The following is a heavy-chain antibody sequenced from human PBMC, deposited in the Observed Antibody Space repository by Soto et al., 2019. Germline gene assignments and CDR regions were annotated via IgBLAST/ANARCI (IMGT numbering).Heavy chain of an antibody. V-gene: IGHV3-23*01. CDR1: GLTFGNYA. J-gene: IGHJ2*01. CDR3: AVTPKCGRDCSAASYWYFEI. Sequence: EVQLLESGGGLVQPGGSVRLSCAASGLTFGNYAMSWVRQAPGKGLEWVSAISGDSGRTYYADSVKGRFTISRDNSKNTLYLQMNTLRAEDTAVYYCAVTPKCGRDCSAASYWYFEIWGRGTLVTVSS. CDR2: ISGDSGRT. D-gene: IGHD2-21*02.